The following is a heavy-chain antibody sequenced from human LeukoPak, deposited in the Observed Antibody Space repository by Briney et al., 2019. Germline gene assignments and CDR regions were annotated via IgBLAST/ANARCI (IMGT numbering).Heavy chain of an antibody. Sequence: SVKVSCKASGFTFTSSAVQWVRQARGQRLEWIGWIVVGSGNTNYAQKFQERVTITRDMSTSTAYMELSSLRSEDTAVYYCAADSGRYNWNWGAFDIWGQGTMVTVSS. CDR3: AADSGRYNWNWGAFDI. J-gene: IGHJ3*02. D-gene: IGHD1-7*01. CDR1: GFTFTSSA. V-gene: IGHV1-58*01. CDR2: IVVGSGNT.